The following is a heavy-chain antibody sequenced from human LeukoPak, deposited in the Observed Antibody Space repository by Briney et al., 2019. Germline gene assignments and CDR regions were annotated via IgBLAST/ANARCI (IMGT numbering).Heavy chain of an antibody. V-gene: IGHV4-39*01. CDR1: SGSISNNRYY. Sequence: PSETLSLTCTVSSGSISNNRYYWGWIRQPPGKGLEWIGSFYYSGSTYYNPSLKSRVTISVDTSKNQFSLKLSSVTAADTAVYYCARDYCSGTSCYYNYYYMDVWGKGTTVTVSS. D-gene: IGHD2-2*01. J-gene: IGHJ6*03. CDR3: ARDYCSGTSCYYNYYYMDV. CDR2: FYYSGST.